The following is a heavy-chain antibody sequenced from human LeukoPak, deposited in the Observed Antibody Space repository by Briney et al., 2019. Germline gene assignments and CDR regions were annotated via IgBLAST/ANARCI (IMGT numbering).Heavy chain of an antibody. CDR3: ARPRVRMGLQLPLDS. V-gene: IGHV3-30*03. D-gene: IGHD4-11*01. J-gene: IGHJ4*02. Sequence: GGSLRLSCLTSGFTLSTNAMSWVRQAPGKGLEWAAVISYDGKKEYYADSVKGRFTISRDDSRNTLYLQMNSLRPEDTAVYYCARPRVRMGLQLPLDSWGQGTLVTVSS. CDR1: GFTLSTNA. CDR2: ISYDGKKE.